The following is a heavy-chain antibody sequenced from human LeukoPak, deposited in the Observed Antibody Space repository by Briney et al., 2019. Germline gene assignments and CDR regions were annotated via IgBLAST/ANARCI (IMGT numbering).Heavy chain of an antibody. J-gene: IGHJ4*02. V-gene: IGHV3-30*01. D-gene: IGHD2-2*01. CDR3: TRDRGAMNDLDD. Sequence: GGSLRLSCTDSGFSFSSYAMHWVRQSPGKGLEWVAVTSNHGNDGFYADSVKGRFTISRDNSKKTLYLQMDSLRPEDTGVYYWTRDRGAMNDLDDWGQGTLVTVSS. CDR1: GFSFSSYA. CDR2: TSNHGNDG.